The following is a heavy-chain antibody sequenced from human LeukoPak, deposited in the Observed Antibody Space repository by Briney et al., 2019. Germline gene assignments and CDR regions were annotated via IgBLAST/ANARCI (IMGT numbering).Heavy chain of an antibody. D-gene: IGHD5-12*01. CDR3: ARDRGYTQDY. V-gene: IGHV3-74*01. Sequence: GGSLRLSCAASGFTFSIFWMHWVRQAPGKGLVWVSHIKSDGSSTSYADSVKGRFTISRDNAKNTLYLQMNSLRAEDTAVYYCARDRGYTQDYWGQGTLVTVSS. CDR1: GFTFSIFW. CDR2: IKSDGSST. J-gene: IGHJ4*02.